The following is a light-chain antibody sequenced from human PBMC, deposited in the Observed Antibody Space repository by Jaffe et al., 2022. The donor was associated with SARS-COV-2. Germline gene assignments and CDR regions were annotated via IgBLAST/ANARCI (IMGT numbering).Light chain of an antibody. CDR2: DVT. CDR3: CSYAGRSTLV. Sequence: QSALTQPASVSGSPGQSITISCTGTSSDIGTFKFVSWYQQQPGKAPKLMIYDVTERPSGISDRFSGSRSGNTASLTISGLQTEDEGDYYCCSYAGRSTLVFGGGTKLTVL. J-gene: IGLJ2*01. CDR1: SSDIGTFKF. V-gene: IGLV2-23*02.